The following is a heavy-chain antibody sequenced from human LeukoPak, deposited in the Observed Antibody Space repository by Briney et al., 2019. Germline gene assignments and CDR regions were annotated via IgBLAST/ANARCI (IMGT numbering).Heavy chain of an antibody. J-gene: IGHJ4*02. Sequence: AASVKVSCKASGYTFTSYGISWVRQAPGQGLEWMGWISAYNGNTNYAQKLQGRVTMTTDTSTSTAYMELRSLRSDDTAVYYCASGYCSGGSCYTYGYWGQGTLVTVSS. CDR2: ISAYNGNT. CDR1: GYTFTSYG. CDR3: ASGYCSGGSCYTYGY. D-gene: IGHD2-15*01. V-gene: IGHV1-18*01.